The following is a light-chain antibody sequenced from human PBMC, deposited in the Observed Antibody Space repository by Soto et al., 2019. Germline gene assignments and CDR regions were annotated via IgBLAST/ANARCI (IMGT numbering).Light chain of an antibody. V-gene: IGLV2-11*01. CDR2: DVT. Sequence: QSALTQPRSVSGSPGQSVAISCTGTSGDIGSYNYVSWYQHHPGKAPKLLIYDVTERPSVVPGRYSGSKSGNTASLTISGHQSDDAADYYCSSHTSSNTFIFGGGTKLTVL. J-gene: IGLJ2*01. CDR3: SSHTSSNTFI. CDR1: SGDIGSYNY.